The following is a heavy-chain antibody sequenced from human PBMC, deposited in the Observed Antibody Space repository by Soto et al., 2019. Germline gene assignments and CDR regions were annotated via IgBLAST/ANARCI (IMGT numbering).Heavy chain of an antibody. CDR3: TRDPRIHTVTTFY. V-gene: IGHV3-7*03. CDR1: GFTFGNYW. D-gene: IGHD4-17*01. J-gene: IGHJ4*02. Sequence: PGGSLRLSCAASGFTFGNYWMSWVRQSPGKGLEWLATIKRDASEKKYVDSVKGRFTMSRDNAKNSLYLQMNSLKTEDTAVYYCTRDPRIHTVTTFYWGQGTLVTVSS. CDR2: IKRDASEK.